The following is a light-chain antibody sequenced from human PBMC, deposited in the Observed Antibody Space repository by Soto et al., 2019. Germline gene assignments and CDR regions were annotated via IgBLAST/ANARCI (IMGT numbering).Light chain of an antibody. J-gene: IGKJ1*01. CDR2: KAS. CDR1: QTISSW. Sequence: MQITQCPSTLSGSVGDRVTITCRAIQTISSWLAWYQQKPGKAPKLLIYKASTLKSGVPSRFSGSGSGTEFTLTISSLQPDDFATYYCQHYNSYSEAFGQGTKVDIK. CDR3: QHYNSYSEA. V-gene: IGKV1-5*03.